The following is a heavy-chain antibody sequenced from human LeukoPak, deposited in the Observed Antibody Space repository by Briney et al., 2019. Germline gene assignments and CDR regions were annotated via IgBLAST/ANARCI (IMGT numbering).Heavy chain of an antibody. CDR3: ARELRWDLTISGTSTFDY. Sequence: RPSETLSLTCSVSGVSIRSSSFYWGWLRQPPGKGLEWIGSIYYSGSTYYRPSLKSRVTMSVDTSKNQFSLRLSSVTAADTAVYYCARELRWDLTISGTSTFDYWGQGSLVTVSS. CDR2: IYYSGST. D-gene: IGHD1-26*01. J-gene: IGHJ4*02. V-gene: IGHV4-39*02. CDR1: GVSIRSSSFY.